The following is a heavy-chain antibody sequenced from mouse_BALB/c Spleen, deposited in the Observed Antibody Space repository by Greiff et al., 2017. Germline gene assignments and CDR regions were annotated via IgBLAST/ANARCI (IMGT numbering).Heavy chain of an antibody. CDR1: GFTFSSYG. V-gene: IGHV5-6*01. CDR2: ISSGGSYT. D-gene: IGHD2-1*01. CDR3: ARHGGGNYYAMDY. Sequence: EVQGVESGGDLVKPGGSLKLSCAASGFTFSSYGMSWVRQTPDKRLEWVATISSGGSYTYYPDSVKGRFTISRDNAKNTLYLQMSSLKSEDTAMYYCARHGGGNYYAMDYWGQGTSVTVSS. J-gene: IGHJ4*01.